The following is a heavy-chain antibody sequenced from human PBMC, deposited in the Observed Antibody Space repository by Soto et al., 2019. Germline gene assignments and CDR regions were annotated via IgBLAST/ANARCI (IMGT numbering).Heavy chain of an antibody. CDR2: IIPILGTP. V-gene: IGHV1-69*12. Sequence: QVQLVQSGAEVKKPGSSVKVSCKASGGTFNNYAISWVRQSPGQGLEWMGGIIPILGTPNSAEKFQGRVTITADESTTTAYMELNSLRSEDTAVYYCARPAGDYLHHDAYNIWGQGTMVTVSS. D-gene: IGHD3-22*01. CDR1: GGTFNNYA. J-gene: IGHJ3*02. CDR3: ARPAGDYLHHDAYNI.